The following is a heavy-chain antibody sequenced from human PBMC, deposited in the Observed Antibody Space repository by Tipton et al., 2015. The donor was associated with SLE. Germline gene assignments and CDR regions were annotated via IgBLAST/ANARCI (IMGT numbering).Heavy chain of an antibody. J-gene: IGHJ2*01. CDR2: ISSSGSTI. CDR3: ARGGDIVDYFDL. V-gene: IGHV3-48*03. D-gene: IGHD5-12*01. Sequence: SLRLSCAASGFTFSSYEMNWVRQAPGKGLEWVSYISSSGSTIYYADSVKGRFTISRGNAKNSLYLQMSSLRAEDTAVYYCARGGDIVDYFDLWGRGTLVTVSS. CDR1: GFTFSSYE.